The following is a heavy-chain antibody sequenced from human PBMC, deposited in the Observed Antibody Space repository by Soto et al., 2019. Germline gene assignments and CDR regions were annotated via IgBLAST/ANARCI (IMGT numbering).Heavy chain of an antibody. V-gene: IGHV6-1*01. CDR1: GGRVFSNSVA. CDR2: TYYRSKWYN. D-gene: IGHD6-19*01. J-gene: IGHJ5*02. CDR3: AKAVGRAVAGITVFDL. Sequence: SLICAISGGRVFSNSVASEWLRKKPSRGLEWLGRTYYRSKWYNDYAVSVKSRITINPDTSKNQFSLQLNSVTPEDTAVYFCAKAVGRAVAGITVFDLWGHRSLVTVSS.